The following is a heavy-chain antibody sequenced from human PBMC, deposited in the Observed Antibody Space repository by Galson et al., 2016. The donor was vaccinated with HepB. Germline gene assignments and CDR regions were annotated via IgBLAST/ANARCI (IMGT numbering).Heavy chain of an antibody. V-gene: IGHV1-46*01. Sequence: SVKVSCKASGYTFTKYYMHWVRQAPGQGLEWMGIINPSNFTTNYAEKFQGRVTMTRDTSTSTVYMELSILKSDDTAVYYCARALYRTNPPNAPTSFDSWGQGTLVTVSS. D-gene: IGHD3-16*01. J-gene: IGHJ5*01. CDR2: INPSNFTT. CDR1: GYTFTKYY. CDR3: ARALYRTNPPNAPTSFDS.